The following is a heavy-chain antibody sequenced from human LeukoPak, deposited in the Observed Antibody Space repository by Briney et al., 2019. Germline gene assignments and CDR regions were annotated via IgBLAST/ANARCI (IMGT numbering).Heavy chain of an antibody. Sequence: PGASVKVSCKLSGYIFTGYYMHWVRQAPGQGLEWMGWNSPDGAAAGYAQKFQGRVTMTRDTAIATAYMELSSLTSDDTAIYYCATSTKYSISWGAFDIWGQGTMVTVSS. CDR2: NSPDGAAA. D-gene: IGHD6-13*01. CDR1: GYIFTGYY. V-gene: IGHV1-2*02. CDR3: ATSTKYSISWGAFDI. J-gene: IGHJ3*02.